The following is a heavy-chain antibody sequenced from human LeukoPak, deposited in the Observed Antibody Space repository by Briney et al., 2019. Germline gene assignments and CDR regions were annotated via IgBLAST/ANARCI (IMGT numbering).Heavy chain of an antibody. D-gene: IGHD3-3*01. CDR3: AREKYDFWSGYSLDLYYFDY. J-gene: IGHJ4*02. V-gene: IGHV3-48*01. CDR2: ISSSSSTI. Sequence: GGSLRLSCAASGFTFSSYSMNWVRQAPGRGLEWVSYISSSSSTIYYADSVKGRFTISRDNAKNSLYLQMNSLRAEDTAVYYCAREKYDFWSGYSLDLYYFDYWGQGTLVTVSS. CDR1: GFTFSSYS.